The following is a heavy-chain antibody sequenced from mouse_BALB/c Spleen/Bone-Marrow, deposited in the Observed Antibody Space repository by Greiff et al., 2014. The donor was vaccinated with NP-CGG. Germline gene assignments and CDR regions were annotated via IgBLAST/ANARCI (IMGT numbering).Heavy chain of an antibody. CDR1: GYSITSDYA. V-gene: IGHV3-2*02. Sequence: EVKLVESGPGLVKPSQSLSLTCTVTGYSITSDYAWNWIRQFPGNKLEWMGYISYSGSTSYNPSLKSRISITRDTSKNQFFLQLNSVTTEDTATYYCARYYYGNYWFAYWGQGTLVTVSA. CDR2: ISYSGST. D-gene: IGHD2-1*01. CDR3: ARYYYGNYWFAY. J-gene: IGHJ3*01.